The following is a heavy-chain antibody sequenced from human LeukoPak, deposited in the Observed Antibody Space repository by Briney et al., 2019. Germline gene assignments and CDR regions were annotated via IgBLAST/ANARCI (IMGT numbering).Heavy chain of an antibody. Sequence: GGSLVLSCAASGFTFDDYGMSWVRQAPGKGLEWVSSISSSSRYIYYADSVKGRFTISRDNAKNSLYLQMNSLRAEDTAVYYCARGGGYGDYTLDYWGQGTLVTVSS. CDR3: ARGGGYGDYTLDY. CDR2: ISSSSRYI. D-gene: IGHD4-17*01. J-gene: IGHJ4*02. V-gene: IGHV3-21*01. CDR1: GFTFDDYG.